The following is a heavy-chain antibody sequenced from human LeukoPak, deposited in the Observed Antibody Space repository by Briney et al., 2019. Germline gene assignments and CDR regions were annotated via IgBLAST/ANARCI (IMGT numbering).Heavy chain of an antibody. CDR2: IIPIFGTA. CDR3: ARGRGGYDSSAYGAFDS. Sequence: SSVTVSCKASGGTFSSYAISWVRQAPGQGLEWMGGIIPIFGTANYAQKFQGRVTITADESTSTAYMELSSLRSEDTAVYYCARGRGGYDSSAYGAFDSWGQGTMVTVSS. J-gene: IGHJ3*02. CDR1: GGTFSSYA. D-gene: IGHD3-22*01. V-gene: IGHV1-69*01.